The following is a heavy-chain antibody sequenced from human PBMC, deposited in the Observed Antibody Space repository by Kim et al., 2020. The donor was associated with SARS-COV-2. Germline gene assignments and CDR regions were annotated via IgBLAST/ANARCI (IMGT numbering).Heavy chain of an antibody. J-gene: IGHJ6*02. Sequence: GGSLRLSCAASGFTFRSYGMHWVRQAPGKGLEWVAVIWYDGRNKYYVESVKGRFTISRDNSKNTLYLQMNSLRAEDTAVYYCAKDLRGYDLDGMDVWGQGTTVTVSS. CDR3: AKDLRGYDLDGMDV. CDR2: IWYDGRNK. D-gene: IGHD3-3*01. V-gene: IGHV3-33*06. CDR1: GFTFRSYG.